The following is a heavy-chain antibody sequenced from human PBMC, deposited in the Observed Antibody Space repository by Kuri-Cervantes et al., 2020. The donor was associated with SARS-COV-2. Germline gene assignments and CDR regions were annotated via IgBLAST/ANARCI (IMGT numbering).Heavy chain of an antibody. CDR1: GFLFSASA. J-gene: IGHJ6*03. CDR3: TTVRGNYCDSSGYYQPGSEIYYYYMDV. CDR2: VRGKANNYAT. V-gene: IGHV3-73*01. D-gene: IGHD3-22*01. Sequence: GESLKISCEVSGFLFSASAIHWVRQASGKGLEWVGRVRGKANNYATAYAASVKGRFTISRDDSKNMAYLQMNSLKTEDTAVYYCTTVRGNYCDSSGYYQPGSEIYYYYMDVWGKGTTVTVSS.